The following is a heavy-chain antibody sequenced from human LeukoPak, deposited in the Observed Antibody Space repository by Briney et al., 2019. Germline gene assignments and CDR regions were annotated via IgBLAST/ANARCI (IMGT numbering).Heavy chain of an antibody. D-gene: IGHD3/OR15-3a*01. CDR1: GFTFSSYS. CDR2: ISSTSRYI. Sequence: PGGSLRLSCVASGFTFSSYSMNWVRKAPGKGLEWVSCISSTSRYIYYADSVKGRFTISRDNAKNSVYLQMNSLRAEDTAVYYCTRAVAADDFSPGYWGQGTLVTVSS. V-gene: IGHV3-21*01. CDR3: TRAVAADDFSPGY. J-gene: IGHJ4*02.